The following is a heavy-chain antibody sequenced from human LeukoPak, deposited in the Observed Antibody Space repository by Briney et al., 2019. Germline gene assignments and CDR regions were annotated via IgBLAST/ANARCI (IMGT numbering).Heavy chain of an antibody. V-gene: IGHV1-69*13. CDR3: SRLLRSSPRDP. D-gene: IGHD3-22*01. J-gene: IGHJ5*02. CDR2: IIPIFGTP. Sequence: SVKVSCKASGYTFTGYYMHWVRQAPGQGLEWMGTIIPIFGTPNYAQNFQGRVTITADESMSTAYMELSSLRSEDTAVYYCSRLLRSSPRDPWGQGTLVTVSS. CDR1: GYTFTGYY.